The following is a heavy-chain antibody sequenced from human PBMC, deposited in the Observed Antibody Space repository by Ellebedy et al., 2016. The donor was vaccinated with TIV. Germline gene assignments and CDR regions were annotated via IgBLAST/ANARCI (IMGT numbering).Heavy chain of an antibody. CDR2: ISAYNGNT. CDR1: GYTFTSYG. CDR3: ARVPASDIVATNDY. V-gene: IGHV1-18*01. D-gene: IGHD5-12*01. J-gene: IGHJ4*02. Sequence: ASVKVSXXASGYTFTSYGISWVRQAPGQGLEWMGWISAYNGNTNYAQKLQGRVTMTTDTSTSTAYMELRSLRSDDTAVYYCARVPASDIVATNDYWGQGTLVTVSS.